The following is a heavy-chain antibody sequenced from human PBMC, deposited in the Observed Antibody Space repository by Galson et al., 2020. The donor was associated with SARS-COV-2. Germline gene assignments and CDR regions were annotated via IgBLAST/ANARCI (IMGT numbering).Heavy chain of an antibody. CDR1: GFTFSSYW. V-gene: IGHV3-7*03. D-gene: IGHD6-19*01. CDR2: IKQDGREK. Sequence: GGSLRLSCTASGFTFSSYWMSWVRQAPGKGLEWVANIKQDGREKYYVDSVKGRFTISRDNAKNSLYLQMNSLRAEDTAVYFCAREGETIAVAGYFDYWGQGTLVTASS. J-gene: IGHJ4*02. CDR3: AREGETIAVAGYFDY.